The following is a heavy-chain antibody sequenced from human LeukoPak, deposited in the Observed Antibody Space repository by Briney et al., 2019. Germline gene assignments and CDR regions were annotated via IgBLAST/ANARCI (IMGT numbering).Heavy chain of an antibody. Sequence: RTSETLSLTCAVYGGSFSGYYWSWIRQPAGKGLEWIGRIYTSGSTNYNPSLKSRVTRSVDKSKNQFSLKLSSVTAADTAVYYCARDRPVYSSGYFDLWGRGTLVTVSS. CDR1: GGSFSGYY. V-gene: IGHV4-4*07. CDR3: ARDRPVYSSGYFDL. D-gene: IGHD6-19*01. J-gene: IGHJ2*01. CDR2: IYTSGST.